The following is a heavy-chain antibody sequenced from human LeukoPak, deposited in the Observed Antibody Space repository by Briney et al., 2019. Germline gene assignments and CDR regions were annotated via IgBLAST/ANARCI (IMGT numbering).Heavy chain of an antibody. CDR3: ARGLPATLLDY. J-gene: IGHJ4*02. CDR2: ISSSDTTI. D-gene: IGHD2-2*01. CDR1: GFTFSDYY. Sequence: GSLRLSCVASGFTFSDYYMSWIRQAPGKGLEWVSYISSSDTTIYYADSVKGRFTISRDNAKNSLYLQMNSLRVEDTAVYYCARGLPATLLDYWGQGTLVTVSS. V-gene: IGHV3-11*01.